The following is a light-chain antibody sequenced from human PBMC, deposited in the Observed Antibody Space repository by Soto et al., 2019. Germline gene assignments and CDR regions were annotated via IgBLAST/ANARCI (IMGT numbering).Light chain of an antibody. Sequence: EIVLTQSPGTLSLSPGERATLSGRVSQSVSSSYLAWYQQKPGQAPRLLIYGASSRATGIPDRFSGSGSGTDFTLTISRLEPEEFAVYYCQQYGSSTWTFGQGTKVEIK. CDR3: QQYGSSTWT. J-gene: IGKJ1*01. V-gene: IGKV3-20*01. CDR1: QSVSSSY. CDR2: GAS.